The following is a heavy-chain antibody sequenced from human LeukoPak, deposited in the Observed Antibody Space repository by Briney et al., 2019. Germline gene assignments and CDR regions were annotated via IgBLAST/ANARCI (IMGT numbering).Heavy chain of an antibody. CDR2: LYHSGST. Sequence: SGTLSLTCAVSGGSISSSNWWSWVRQPPGKGLEWIGSLYHSGSTYYNPSLKSRVTISIDTSKNHFSLKLSSVTAADTAVYYCAREAAAAGTGTPYYYYYMDVWGKGTTVTVSS. CDR3: AREAAAAGTGTPYYYYYMDV. CDR1: GGSISSSNW. D-gene: IGHD6-13*01. J-gene: IGHJ6*03. V-gene: IGHV4-4*02.